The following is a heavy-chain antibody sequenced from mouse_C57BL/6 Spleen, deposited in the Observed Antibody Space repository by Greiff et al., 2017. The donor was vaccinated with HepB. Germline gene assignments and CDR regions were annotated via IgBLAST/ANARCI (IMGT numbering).Heavy chain of an antibody. Sequence: QVQLQQSGAELVRPGTSVKLSCKASGYTFTSYWMHWVKQRPGQGLEWIGVIDPSDSYTNYNQKFKGKATLTVDTSSSTAYMQLSSLTSEDSAVYYCARNDYYYGGDWFAYWGQGTLVTVSA. CDR1: GYTFTSYW. J-gene: IGHJ3*01. D-gene: IGHD1-1*01. CDR2: IDPSDSYT. V-gene: IGHV1-59*01. CDR3: ARNDYYYGGDWFAY.